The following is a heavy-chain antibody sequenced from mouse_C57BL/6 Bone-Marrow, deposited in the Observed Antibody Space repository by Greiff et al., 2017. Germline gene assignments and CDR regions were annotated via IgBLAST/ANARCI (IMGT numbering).Heavy chain of an antibody. D-gene: IGHD4-1*01. Sequence: EVQLQESGPGLVKPSQSLSLTCSVTGYSITSGYYWNWIRQFPGNKLEWMGYISYDGSNNYNPSLKNRISITRDTSKNQFFLKLNSVTTEYTATYYCAKKLGPWYFDVWGTGTTVTVAS. CDR3: AKKLGPWYFDV. CDR1: GYSITSGYY. CDR2: ISYDGSN. J-gene: IGHJ1*03. V-gene: IGHV3-6*01.